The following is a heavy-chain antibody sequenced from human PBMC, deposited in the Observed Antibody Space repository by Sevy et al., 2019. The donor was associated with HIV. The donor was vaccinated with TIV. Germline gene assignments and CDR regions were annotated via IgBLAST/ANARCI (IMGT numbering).Heavy chain of an antibody. D-gene: IGHD6-13*01. J-gene: IGHJ6*02. Sequence: GGSLRLSCAASGFTFSSYAMHWVRQAPGKGLEWVAVISYDGSNKYYADSVKGRFTISRDNSKNTLYLQMNSLRAEDTAVYYCARDSNTDSSSWYMTSYYYYGMDVWGQGTTVTVSS. V-gene: IGHV3-30-3*01. CDR1: GFTFSSYA. CDR3: ARDSNTDSSSWYMTSYYYYGMDV. CDR2: ISYDGSNK.